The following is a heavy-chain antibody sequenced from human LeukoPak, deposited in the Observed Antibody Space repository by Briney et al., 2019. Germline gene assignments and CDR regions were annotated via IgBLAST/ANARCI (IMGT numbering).Heavy chain of an antibody. Sequence: GGSLRLSCAASGFTFSNYWMGWVRQAPGKRPEWVANMNIDGSEKYYADSVKGRFSTSRDNARNSVYLQMASLRVEDTAVYYCARDPVEWELLLDYWGQGTLVTVPS. V-gene: IGHV3-7*01. CDR3: ARDPVEWELLLDY. CDR2: MNIDGSEK. J-gene: IGHJ4*02. CDR1: GFTFSNYW. D-gene: IGHD1-26*01.